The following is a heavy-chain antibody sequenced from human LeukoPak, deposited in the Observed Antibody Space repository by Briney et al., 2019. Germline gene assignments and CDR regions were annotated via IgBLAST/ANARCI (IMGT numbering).Heavy chain of an antibody. CDR2: ISYDGSNK. Sequence: PGGSLRLSCAASGFTFSDYYMSWIRQAPGKGLEWVAVISYDGSNKYYADSVKGRFTISRDNSKNTLYLQMNSLRAEDTAVYYCARDVAKQWLVISLDYWGQGTLVAVSP. CDR1: GFTFSDYY. D-gene: IGHD6-19*01. J-gene: IGHJ4*02. V-gene: IGHV3-30*03. CDR3: ARDVAKQWLVISLDY.